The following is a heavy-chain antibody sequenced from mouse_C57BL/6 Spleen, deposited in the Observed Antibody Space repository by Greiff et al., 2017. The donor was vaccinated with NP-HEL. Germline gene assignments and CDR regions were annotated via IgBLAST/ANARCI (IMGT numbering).Heavy chain of an antibody. V-gene: IGHV3-6*01. J-gene: IGHJ3*01. CDR2: ISYDGSN. CDR3: ARLRVFAY. CDR1: GYSITSGYY. Sequence: ESGPGLVKPSQSLSLTCSVTGYSITSGYYWNWIRQFPGNKLEWMGYISYDGSNNYNPSLKNRISITRDTSKNQFFLKLNSVTTEDTATYYCARLRVFAYWGQGTLVTVSA.